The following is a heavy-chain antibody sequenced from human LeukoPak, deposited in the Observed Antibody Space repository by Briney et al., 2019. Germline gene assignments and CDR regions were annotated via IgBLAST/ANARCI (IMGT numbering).Heavy chain of an antibody. J-gene: IGHJ3*02. Sequence: GGSLRLSCAASGFTFSSYALNWVRQAPGKGLEWVSSISSISSYIYYADSVKGRFTVSRDNAKNSLYLQMDSLRAEDTAVYYCARDPSGTYYPRVSGALDIWGQGTMVTVSS. CDR2: ISSISSYI. CDR3: ARDPSGTYYPRVSGALDI. D-gene: IGHD1-26*01. CDR1: GFTFSSYA. V-gene: IGHV3-21*01.